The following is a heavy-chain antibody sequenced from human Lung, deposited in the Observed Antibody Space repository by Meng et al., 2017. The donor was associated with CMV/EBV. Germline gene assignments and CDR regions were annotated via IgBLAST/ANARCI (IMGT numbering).Heavy chain of an antibody. V-gene: IGHV3-74*01. D-gene: IGHD2-8*01. CDR1: GFRFSSYR. CDR3: ARVGDCSNGVCYWYFDL. CDR2: MNSDGSII. J-gene: IGHJ2*01. Sequence: GGSLRLXXAVSGFRFSSYRMHWVRQAPGKGLVWVSGMNSDGSIITYADSVKGRFTISRDNVRNTLYLQMNNLRAEDTAVYYCARVGDCSNGVCYWYFDLCGRAXLVIFSS.